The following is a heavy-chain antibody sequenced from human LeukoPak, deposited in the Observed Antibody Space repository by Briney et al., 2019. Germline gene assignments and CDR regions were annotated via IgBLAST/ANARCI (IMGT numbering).Heavy chain of an antibody. V-gene: IGHV3-33*01. CDR3: AGIWGPSSSWPWGFDY. D-gene: IGHD6-13*01. CDR2: IWYDGSNK. J-gene: IGHJ4*02. Sequence: GGSLRLSCAASGFTFSSYGMHWVRQAPGKGLEWVAVIWYDGSNKYYADSVKGRFTISRDNSKNTLYLQMNSLRADDTAVYYCAGIWGPSSSWPWGFDYWGQGTLVTVSS. CDR1: GFTFSSYG.